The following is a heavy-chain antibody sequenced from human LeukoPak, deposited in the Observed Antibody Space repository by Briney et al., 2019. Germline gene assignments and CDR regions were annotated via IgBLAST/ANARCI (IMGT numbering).Heavy chain of an antibody. D-gene: IGHD3-10*01. J-gene: IGHJ4*02. Sequence: GGSLRLSCAASEFTVSTNYRSWVRQAPGKGLEWVSVIYSGGSTYYADSVKGRFTISRDNSKNTLYLQMNSLRAEDTAVYYCAKDWYGSGTYPAYFDYWGQGTLVTVSS. V-gene: IGHV3-53*05. CDR2: IYSGGST. CDR3: AKDWYGSGTYPAYFDY. CDR1: EFTVSTNY.